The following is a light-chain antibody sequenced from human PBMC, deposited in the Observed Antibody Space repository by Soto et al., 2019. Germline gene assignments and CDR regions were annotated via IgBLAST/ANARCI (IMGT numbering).Light chain of an antibody. Sequence: QSFLTQPPSVSLAPGQRVTISCTGSSSNIGAGYDLHWYQQLPGTAPKLLIYDDNNRPSGVPDRFSGSKSGTSASLAITGLQAEDEADYYCQSYDSSLSGYVFGSGTKVTVL. CDR3: QSYDSSLSGYV. CDR2: DDN. J-gene: IGLJ1*01. V-gene: IGLV1-40*01. CDR1: SSNIGAGYD.